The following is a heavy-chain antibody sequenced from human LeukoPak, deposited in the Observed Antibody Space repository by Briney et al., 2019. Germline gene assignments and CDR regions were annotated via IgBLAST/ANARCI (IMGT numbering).Heavy chain of an antibody. J-gene: IGHJ6*02. CDR1: GYTFTGYY. CDR2: INPNGGGT. CDR3: ARTNVPLGYCSSTSCYHGMDV. D-gene: IGHD2-2*01. Sequence: ASVKVSCKASGYTFTGYYMHWVRQAPGQGLEWMGWINPNGGGTNYAQKFQGRVTMTRDTSISTAYMELSRLRSDDTAVYYCARTNVPLGYCSSTSCYHGMDVWGQGTTVTVSS. V-gene: IGHV1-2*02.